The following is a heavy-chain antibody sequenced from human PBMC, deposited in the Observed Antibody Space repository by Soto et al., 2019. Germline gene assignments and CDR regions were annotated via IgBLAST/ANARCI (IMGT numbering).Heavy chain of an antibody. CDR1: GGSIRSGDYY. V-gene: IGHV4-31*03. J-gene: IGHJ5*02. CDR2: IYYSGST. CDR3: ARWWSGSRQGFDP. D-gene: IGHD3-3*01. Sequence: QVQLQESGPGLVKPSQILSLTCTVSGGSIRSGDYYWSWIRQHPGKGLEWIGYIYYSGSTYYNPSLKSRVTISVDTDKNQFSLKLSSVTAADTAVYYCARWWSGSRQGFDPWGQGTLVTVSS.